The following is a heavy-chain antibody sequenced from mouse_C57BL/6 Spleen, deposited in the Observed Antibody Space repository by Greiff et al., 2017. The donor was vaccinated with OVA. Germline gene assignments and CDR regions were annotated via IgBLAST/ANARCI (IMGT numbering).Heavy chain of an antibody. CDR1: GYSFTSGYY. CDR3: ARDGVLDWYFDV. J-gene: IGHJ1*03. V-gene: IGHV3-6*01. Sequence: EVQLQESGPGLVKPSQSLSLTCSVTGYSFTSGYYWNWIRQFPGNQLEWMGYISYDGSNNYNPSLKNRIPITRDTSKNQFFLKLNPVTTEDTATYYCARDGVLDWYFDVWGTGTTVTVSS. CDR2: ISYDGSN. D-gene: IGHD1-1*01.